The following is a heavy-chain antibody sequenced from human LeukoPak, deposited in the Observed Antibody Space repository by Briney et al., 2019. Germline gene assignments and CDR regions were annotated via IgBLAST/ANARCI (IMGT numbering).Heavy chain of an antibody. D-gene: IGHD4-17*01. CDR1: GFTFSNYW. V-gene: IGHV3-30*03. CDR2: ISYDGSNK. Sequence: GGSLRLSCVASGFTFSNYWMHWVRQAPGKGLEWVAVISYDGSNKYYADSVKGRFTISRDNSKNTLYLQMNSLRAEDTAVYYCARDNSDYGDYVQLDYWGQGTLVTVSS. CDR3: ARDNSDYGDYVQLDY. J-gene: IGHJ4*02.